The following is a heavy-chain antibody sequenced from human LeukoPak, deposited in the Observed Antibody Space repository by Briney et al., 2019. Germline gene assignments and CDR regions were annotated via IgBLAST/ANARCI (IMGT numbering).Heavy chain of an antibody. Sequence: SCKASGYTFSSYGMHWVRQAPGKGLEWVAFIRYDGSNKYYADSVKGRFTISRDNSKNTLYLQMNSLRAEDTAVYYCANLLRWEPYWGQGTLVTVSS. V-gene: IGHV3-30*02. CDR3: ANLLRWEPY. J-gene: IGHJ4*02. CDR1: GYTFSSYG. CDR2: IRYDGSNK. D-gene: IGHD4-23*01.